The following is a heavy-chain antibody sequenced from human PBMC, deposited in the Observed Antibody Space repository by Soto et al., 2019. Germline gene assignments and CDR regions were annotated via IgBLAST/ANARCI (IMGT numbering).Heavy chain of an antibody. CDR3: SRAGILTTPYYFDY. Sequence: EVQLVESGGNLVQPGRSLRLSCAAFGFTFSDHYMDWVRQAPGKGLEWVGRIRNKANSYTTEYAASVKGRFTISRDDSKNSLFLQMNSLKTEDTAVYYCSRAGILTTPYYFDYWGQGTLVTVSS. V-gene: IGHV3-72*01. J-gene: IGHJ4*01. CDR2: IRNKANSYTT. D-gene: IGHD4-4*01. CDR1: GFTFSDHY.